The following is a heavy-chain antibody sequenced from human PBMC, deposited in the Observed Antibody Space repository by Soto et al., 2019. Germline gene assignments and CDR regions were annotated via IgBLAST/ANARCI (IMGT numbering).Heavy chain of an antibody. Sequence: ASVKVSCKASGYTFTSYAMHWVRQAPGQRLEWMGWINAGNGNTKYSQKFQGRVTITRDTSASTVYMELSSLRSEDTAVYYCARGPTVTTSRVSWFDPWGQGTLVTVS. V-gene: IGHV1-3*01. D-gene: IGHD4-17*01. CDR2: INAGNGNT. CDR1: GYTFTSYA. J-gene: IGHJ5*02. CDR3: ARGPTVTTSRVSWFDP.